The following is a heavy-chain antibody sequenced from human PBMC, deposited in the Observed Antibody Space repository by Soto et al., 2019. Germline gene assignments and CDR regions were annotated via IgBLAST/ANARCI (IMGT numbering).Heavy chain of an antibody. D-gene: IGHD4-17*01. J-gene: IGHJ4*02. CDR2: IYYSGST. CDR1: GGSISSGGYY. V-gene: IGHV4-31*03. CDR3: DGTATPEDYGGYLFGY. Sequence: SETLSLTCTVSGGSISSGGYYWSWIRQHPGKGLEWIGYIYYSGSTYCNPSLKSRVTISVDTSKNQFSLKLSSVTAADTAVYYWDGTATPEDYGGYLFGYWGQGTLVTVSS.